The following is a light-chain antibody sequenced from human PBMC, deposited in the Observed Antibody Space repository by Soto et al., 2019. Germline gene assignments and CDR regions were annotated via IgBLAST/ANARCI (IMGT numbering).Light chain of an antibody. CDR2: GAS. Sequence: ESLMSHSPAYLSVSPVERATLSCRASQSVSSNLAWYQQKPGQAPRLLIYGASTRATGIPARFSGSGSGTEFTLTISSRQSEDFAAYYCQQYNNRPPIPFGQGTLLEIK. CDR3: QQYNNRPPIP. J-gene: IGKJ5*01. V-gene: IGKV3-15*01. CDR1: QSVSSN.